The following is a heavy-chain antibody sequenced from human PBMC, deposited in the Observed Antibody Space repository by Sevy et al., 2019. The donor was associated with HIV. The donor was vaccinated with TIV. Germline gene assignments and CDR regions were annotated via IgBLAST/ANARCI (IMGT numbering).Heavy chain of an antibody. CDR2: INPNSGGT. D-gene: IGHD3-22*01. J-gene: IGHJ4*02. CDR1: GYTFTGYY. Sequence: ASVKVSCKASGYTFTGYYMHWVRQAPGQGLEWMGRINPNSGGTNYAQKFQGRVTMTRDTSISTAYMELGRLRSDDTAVYYCARSVTPYDSSGYPDYWGQGTLVTVSS. V-gene: IGHV1-2*06. CDR3: ARSVTPYDSSGYPDY.